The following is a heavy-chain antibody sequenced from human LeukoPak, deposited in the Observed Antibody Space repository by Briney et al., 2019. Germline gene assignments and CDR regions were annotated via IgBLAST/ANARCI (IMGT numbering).Heavy chain of an antibody. CDR1: GFIFSSYE. J-gene: IGHJ4*02. Sequence: GGSLRLSCAASGFIFSSYEMHWVRQAPGKGLEWVSHITSSDTTIYYADSVKGRFTISRDNAKNSLYLQMNTLSVEDKAVYYCARDMGVIFSVFDYWGQGALVTVPP. CDR3: ARDMGVIFSVFDY. CDR2: ITSSDTTI. V-gene: IGHV3-48*03. D-gene: IGHD3-10*01.